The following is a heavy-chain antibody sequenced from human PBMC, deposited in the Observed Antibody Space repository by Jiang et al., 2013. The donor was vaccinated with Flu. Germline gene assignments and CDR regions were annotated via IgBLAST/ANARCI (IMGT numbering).Heavy chain of an antibody. J-gene: IGHJ4*02. V-gene: IGHV3-23*01. D-gene: IGHD5-12*01. CDR1: GFTFSSYA. CDR3: AKDLVAGALLGLPVYYFDY. Sequence: VQLLESGGGLVQPGGSLRLSCAASGFTFSSYAMSWVRQAPGKGLEWVSIISGSGGSTYYADSVKGRFTISRDNSKNTLFLQMNSLRAEDTAVYYCAKDLVAGALLGLPVYYFDYVGPGNPGHRLL. CDR2: ISGSGGST.